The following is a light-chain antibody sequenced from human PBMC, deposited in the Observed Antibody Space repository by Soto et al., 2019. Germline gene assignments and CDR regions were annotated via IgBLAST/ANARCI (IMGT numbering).Light chain of an antibody. V-gene: IGKV1-39*01. J-gene: IGKJ1*01. Sequence: DIQMTQSPSSLSAFVGDRVTTTCRASQSITNFLNWYQQEPGKAPKLLIFGASSLQSGVPSRFSGTGSGTDFTLTISSLRPEDFAMYYCQQSYGNPWTFGQGTRVEIK. CDR1: QSITNF. CDR3: QQSYGNPWT. CDR2: GAS.